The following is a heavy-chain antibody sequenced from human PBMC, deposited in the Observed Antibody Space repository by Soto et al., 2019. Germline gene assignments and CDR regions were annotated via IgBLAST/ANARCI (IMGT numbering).Heavy chain of an antibody. V-gene: IGHV3-15*01. CDR3: TAELAVADPYYFDY. Sequence: EVQLVESGGGLVKPGGSLRLSCAASGFTFSNAWMSWVRQAPGKGLEWVGRIKSKTDGGTTDYAAPVKGRFTISRDDSKNTLYLQMNSLKTEDTAVYYCTAELAVADPYYFDYWGQGTLVTVSS. CDR2: IKSKTDGGTT. CDR1: GFTFSNAW. J-gene: IGHJ4*02. D-gene: IGHD6-19*01.